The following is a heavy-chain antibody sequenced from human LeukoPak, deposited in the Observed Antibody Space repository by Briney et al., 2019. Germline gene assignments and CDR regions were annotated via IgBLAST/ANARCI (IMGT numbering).Heavy chain of an antibody. CDR3: ARAITMVRGVIHNFDY. CDR1: GFTFSSSW. D-gene: IGHD3-10*01. J-gene: IGHJ4*02. CDR2: INSDGNTA. V-gene: IGHV3-74*01. Sequence: PGGSLRLSCAASGFTFSSSWMHWVRQAPGKGLLWVSLINSDGNTATYADSVRGRFTISRDNAKNSLCLQMNSLRAEDTAVYYCARAITMVRGVIHNFDYWGQGTLVTVSS.